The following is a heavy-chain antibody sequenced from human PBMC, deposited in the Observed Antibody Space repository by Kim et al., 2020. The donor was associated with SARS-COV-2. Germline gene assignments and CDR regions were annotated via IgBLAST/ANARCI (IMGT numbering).Heavy chain of an antibody. CDR2: ISRSSSSI. J-gene: IGHJ5*02. CDR3: AKDSSDSSGYYVDWFDP. D-gene: IGHD3-22*01. Sequence: GGSLRLSCAASGFTFSSYSMNWVRQAPGKGLEWVSYISRSSSSIDYADSVKGRFTISRDNAKNSLYLQMNSLRDEDTAVYYCAKDSSDSSGYYVDWFDPWGQGTLVTVSS. V-gene: IGHV3-48*02. CDR1: GFTFSSYS.